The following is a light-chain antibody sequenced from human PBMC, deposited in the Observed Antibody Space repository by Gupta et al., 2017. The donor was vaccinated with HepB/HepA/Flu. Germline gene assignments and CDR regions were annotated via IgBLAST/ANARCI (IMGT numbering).Light chain of an antibody. CDR1: RSSIGSNS. V-gene: IGLV1-47*01. CDR3: ATWDDSLRGYV. Sequence: QSALQQPLSVSGTPGQEVTISCSGSRSSIGSNSVYWYQQLPGTAPKVLISKKNLRPSGVPARFSGSKSGTSASQAISGLRSEDEADYYCATWDDSLRGYVFGTGTAVTVL. J-gene: IGLJ1*01. CDR2: KKN.